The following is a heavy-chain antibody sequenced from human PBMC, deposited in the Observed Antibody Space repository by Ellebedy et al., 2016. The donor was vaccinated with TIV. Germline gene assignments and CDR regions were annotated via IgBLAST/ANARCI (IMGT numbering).Heavy chain of an antibody. V-gene: IGHV4-30-4*01. CDR3: AREISYYYGMDV. CDR2: IYYSGST. Sequence: MPSETLSLTCTVSGGSVSSGRYYWSWIRQPPGKGLEWIGYIYYSGSTYYNTSLKSRVTISVDTSKNQFSLKLSSVTAADTAVFYCAREISYYYGMDVWGQGTTVTVSS. CDR1: GGSVSSGRYY. D-gene: IGHD3-3*01. J-gene: IGHJ6*02.